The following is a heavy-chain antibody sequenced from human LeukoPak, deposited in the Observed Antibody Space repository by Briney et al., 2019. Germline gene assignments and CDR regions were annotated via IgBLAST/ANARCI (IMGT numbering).Heavy chain of an antibody. Sequence: ASVKVSCKASGYTFTGYYMHWVPQAPGQGPEWMGWINPNSGGTNYAQKFQGRVTMTRDTTISTAYMELSRLRSDDTAVYYCARDLCSGGSCYLYYYYYGMDVWGQGTTVTVSS. J-gene: IGHJ6*02. V-gene: IGHV1-2*02. CDR3: ARDLCSGGSCYLYYYYYGMDV. CDR1: GYTFTGYY. CDR2: INPNSGGT. D-gene: IGHD2-15*01.